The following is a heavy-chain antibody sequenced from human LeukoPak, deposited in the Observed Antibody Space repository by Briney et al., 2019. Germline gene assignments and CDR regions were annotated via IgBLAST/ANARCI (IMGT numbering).Heavy chain of an antibody. CDR3: ARDTLGAYDSNGYYHGY. V-gene: IGHV3-53*01. J-gene: IGHJ4*02. CDR1: GFTVSSSY. D-gene: IGHD3-22*01. CDR2: IYSADNT. Sequence: HTGGSLRLSCAASGFTVSSSYMSWVHQAPGKGLDWVSLIYSADNTHYADSVKGRFSISRDNSKNTLYLKMNSLRAEDTAVYYCARDTLGAYDSNGYYHGYWGQGTLVTVSS.